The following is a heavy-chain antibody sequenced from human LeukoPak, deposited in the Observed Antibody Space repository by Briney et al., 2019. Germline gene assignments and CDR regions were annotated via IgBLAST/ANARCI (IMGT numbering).Heavy chain of an antibody. D-gene: IGHD4-17*01. CDR3: AKAVTTVTIYYYYGMDV. Sequence: GGSLRLSCAASGFTFSSYGMHWVRQAPGKGLEWVAVISYDGSNKYYADSVKGRFTISRDNSKNTLYLQMNSLRAEDTAVYYCAKAVTTVTIYYYYGMDVWGQGTTVTVSS. V-gene: IGHV3-30*18. J-gene: IGHJ6*02. CDR2: ISYDGSNK. CDR1: GFTFSSYG.